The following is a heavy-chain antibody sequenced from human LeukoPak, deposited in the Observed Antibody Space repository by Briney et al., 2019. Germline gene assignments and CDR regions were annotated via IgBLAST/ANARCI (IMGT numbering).Heavy chain of an antibody. CDR1: GGSLSTYY. V-gene: IGHV4-59*01. D-gene: IGHD3-10*01. CDR3: ARVTGRLYYYYMDV. J-gene: IGHJ6*03. Sequence: SETLSLTCTVSGGSLSTYYWSWIRQPPGKGLEWIGYIYYTGSTSYSPSLKSRVTMSLDASKNRFSLELNAVTPADTAVYYCARVTGRLYYYYMDVWGKGTTVTVSS. CDR2: IYYTGST.